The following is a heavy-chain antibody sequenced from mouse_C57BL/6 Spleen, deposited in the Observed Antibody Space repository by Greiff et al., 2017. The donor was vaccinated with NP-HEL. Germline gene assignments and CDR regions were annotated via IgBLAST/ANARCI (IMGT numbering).Heavy chain of an antibody. CDR2: IHPNSGST. Sequence: QVQLQQPGAELVKPGASVKLSCKASGYTFTSYWMHWVKQRPGQGLEWIGMIHPNSGSTNYNEKFNSKATLTVDKSSSTAYMQLSSLTSEDSAVYYCASPRYYYGSSYYAMDYWGQGTSVTVSS. CDR3: ASPRYYYGSSYYAMDY. J-gene: IGHJ4*01. CDR1: GYTFTSYW. D-gene: IGHD1-1*01. V-gene: IGHV1-64*01.